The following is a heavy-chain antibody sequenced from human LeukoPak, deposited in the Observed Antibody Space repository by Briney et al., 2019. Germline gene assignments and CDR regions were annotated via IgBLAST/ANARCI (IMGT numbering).Heavy chain of an antibody. V-gene: IGHV3-53*01. Sequence: GGSLRLSCAASGFTVSSNYMNWVRQAPGKGLEWVSVIYSGGSAYYADSVKGRFTISRDNSKNTLYLQMNSLRAEDTAVYYCARGGTGYCSTTSCHRSLDYWGRGTLVTVSS. J-gene: IGHJ4*02. CDR3: ARGGTGYCSTTSCHRSLDY. CDR1: GFTVSSNY. D-gene: IGHD2-2*02. CDR2: IYSGGSA.